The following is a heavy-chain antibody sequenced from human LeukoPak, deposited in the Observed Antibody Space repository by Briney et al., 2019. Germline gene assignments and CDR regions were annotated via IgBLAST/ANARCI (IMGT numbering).Heavy chain of an antibody. CDR2: INPSGGST. D-gene: IGHD5-24*01. V-gene: IGHV1-46*01. CDR3: ATSRLQPYFDY. CDR1: GGTFSSYA. Sequence: ASVKVSCKASGGTFSSYAISWVRQAPGQGLEWMGIINPSGGSTSYAQKFQGRVTMTRDTSTSTVYMELSSLRSEDTAVYYCATSRLQPYFDYWGQGTLVTVSS. J-gene: IGHJ4*02.